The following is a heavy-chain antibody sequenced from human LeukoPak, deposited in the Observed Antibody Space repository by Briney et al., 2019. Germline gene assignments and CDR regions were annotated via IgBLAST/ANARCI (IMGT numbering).Heavy chain of an antibody. J-gene: IGHJ4*02. CDR2: ISGTGATT. D-gene: IGHD3-10*01. CDR1: GFIFNNYA. Sequence: PGGSLRLSCAASGFIFNNYAMSWVRQAPGKGLEWVSSISGTGATTYYADSVKGRFAISRDNSKNTLYLQMSGLRAEDTAVYYCAKDQRFGDLDDYRGQGTLVTVSS. V-gene: IGHV3-23*01. CDR3: AKDQRFGDLDDY.